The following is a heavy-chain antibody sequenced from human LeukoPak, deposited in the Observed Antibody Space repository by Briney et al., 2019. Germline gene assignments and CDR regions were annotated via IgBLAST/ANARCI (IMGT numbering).Heavy chain of an antibody. CDR1: GFTFRAMR. CDR3: ARGRLGYCSSTSCYMDYFDY. V-gene: IGHV3-21*01. Sequence: GGSLRLSCAASGFTFRAMRMNWVRQAPGKGLEWVSSISSSSSYIYYADSVKGRFTISRDNAKNSLYLQMNSLRAEDTAVYYCARGRLGYCSSTSCYMDYFDYWGQGTLVTVSS. J-gene: IGHJ4*02. CDR2: ISSSSSYI. D-gene: IGHD2-2*02.